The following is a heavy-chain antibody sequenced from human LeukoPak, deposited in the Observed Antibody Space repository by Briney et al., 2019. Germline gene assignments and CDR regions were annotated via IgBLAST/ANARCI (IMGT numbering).Heavy chain of an antibody. Sequence: PGGSLRLSCAASGFTFNNYAMSWVRQAPGKGLEWVSAISGSGGSTYYADSVKGRFTISRDNSKNTLYLQMDSRRAEDTAVYYCAKTVPNSSSWYYYYYGMDVWGQGTTVTVSS. D-gene: IGHD6-13*01. V-gene: IGHV3-23*01. CDR2: ISGSGGST. CDR3: AKTVPNSSSWYYYYYGMDV. J-gene: IGHJ6*02. CDR1: GFTFNNYA.